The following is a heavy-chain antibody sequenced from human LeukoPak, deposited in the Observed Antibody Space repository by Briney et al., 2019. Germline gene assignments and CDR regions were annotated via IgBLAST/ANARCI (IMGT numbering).Heavy chain of an antibody. D-gene: IGHD3-9*01. CDR3: ARRFTFDILTGDAFDI. Sequence: ASVKVSCKASGYTFASYDLSWVRQAPGQGLECMGWISGYNGNTNYARKLQGRVTMTTDTSTSTAYMELRNLRSDDTAVYYCARRFTFDILTGDAFDIWGQGTLVTVSS. CDR2: ISGYNGNT. J-gene: IGHJ4*02. V-gene: IGHV1-18*01. CDR1: GYTFASYD.